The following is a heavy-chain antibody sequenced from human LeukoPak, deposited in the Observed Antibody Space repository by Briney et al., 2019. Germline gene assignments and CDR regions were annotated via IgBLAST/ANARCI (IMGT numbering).Heavy chain of an antibody. CDR2: ISSSGDDT. CDR3: ARAGRLQYGDYVAFDY. Sequence: GGSLRVSCAASGFTFGNRAMSWVRHVPGKGLEWVSAISSSGDDTYVADSVKGRFSISRDNSRNTLHLQMNSLRVEDTAIYYCARAGRLQYGDYVAFDYWGQGTLVTVSS. J-gene: IGHJ4*02. D-gene: IGHD4-17*01. V-gene: IGHV3-23*01. CDR1: GFTFGNRA.